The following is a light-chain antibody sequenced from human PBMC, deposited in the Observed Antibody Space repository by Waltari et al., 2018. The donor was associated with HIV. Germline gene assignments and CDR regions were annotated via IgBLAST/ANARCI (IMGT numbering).Light chain of an antibody. J-gene: IGLJ2*01. Sequence: QSALTQPASVSGSPGQSITISCTGTSSDVGDYNFVSWYQQHPGRAPKLIIYEVIRRPQGVSCRLACSKAGNTASLTISGLQAEDEADYSCGSYTNTTTSVVFGGGTKLTVL. CDR1: SSDVGDYNF. V-gene: IGLV2-14*01. CDR2: EVI. CDR3: GSYTNTTTSVV.